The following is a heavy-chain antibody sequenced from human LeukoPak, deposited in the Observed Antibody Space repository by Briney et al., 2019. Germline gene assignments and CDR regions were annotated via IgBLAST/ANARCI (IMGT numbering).Heavy chain of an antibody. V-gene: IGHV3-7*01. J-gene: IGHJ5*02. CDR1: GFTFSSYW. Sequence: GESLRLSCAASGFTFSSYWMIWVRQAPGKGLEWVANIKHDGSEKYYVDSVKGRFTSSRDNDNNSLYLQMSNLRAEDTAVYYCAKFWRGGSTWTILGSWGQGTLVTVSS. D-gene: IGHD6-13*01. CDR2: IKHDGSEK. CDR3: AKFWRGGSTWTILGS.